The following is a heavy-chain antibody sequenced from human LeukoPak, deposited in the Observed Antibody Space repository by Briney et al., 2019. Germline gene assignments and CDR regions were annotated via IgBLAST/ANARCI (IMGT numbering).Heavy chain of an antibody. J-gene: IGHJ6*03. CDR3: ARGYGSGSYYRYYYSYMDA. D-gene: IGHD3-10*01. Sequence: SETLSLTCTVSGGSISSYYWNWIRQPPGKGLEWIGYIYDSGSTNYNPSLKSRVTISVDTSKNQFSLKLSSVTAADTAVYYCARGYGSGSYYRYYYSYMDAWGKGTTVTVSS. CDR2: IYDSGST. CDR1: GGSISSYY. V-gene: IGHV4-59*01.